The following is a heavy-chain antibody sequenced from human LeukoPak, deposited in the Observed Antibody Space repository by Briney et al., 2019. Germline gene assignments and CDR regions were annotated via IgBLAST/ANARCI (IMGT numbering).Heavy chain of an antibody. CDR2: IRQDGSEK. D-gene: IGHD3-16*02. J-gene: IGHJ4*02. V-gene: IGHV3-7*03. CDR3: ARDYVWGSDRYTDY. CDR1: EFTFSLYG. Sequence: PGRSLRLSCAASEFTFSLYGMHWVRQAPAKGLEWVANIRQDGSEKYYVDSVKGRFTISRDNAKNSLYLQMNSLRAEDTAVYYCARDYVWGSDRYTDYWGQGTLVTVSS.